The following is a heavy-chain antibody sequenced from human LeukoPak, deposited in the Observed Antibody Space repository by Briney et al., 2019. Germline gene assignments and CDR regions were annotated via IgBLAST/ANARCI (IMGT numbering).Heavy chain of an antibody. V-gene: IGHV3-7*04. J-gene: IGHJ6*02. CDR1: GFTFSHFW. CDR3: ARGGGLDV. CDR2: IKKTGSET. Sequence: GGSLRLSCAASGFTFSHFWMSWVRQAPGKGLEWVAYIKKTGSETYYLDSVKGRFTITRDNTRNSLFPQMYSLRAKDTAVYFCARGGGLDVWGQGATVTVSS.